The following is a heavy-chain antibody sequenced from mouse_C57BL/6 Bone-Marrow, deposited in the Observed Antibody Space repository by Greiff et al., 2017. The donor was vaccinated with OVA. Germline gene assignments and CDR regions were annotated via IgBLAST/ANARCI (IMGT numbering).Heavy chain of an antibody. Sequence: EVQLQESGPGLVKPSQSLSLTCSVTGYSITSGYYWNWIRQFPGNKLEWMGYISYDGSNNYNPSLKNRISITRDTSKNQFFLKLNSVTTEDTATYYCARLRIWGQGTSVTVSS. CDR2: ISYDGSN. CDR3: ARLRI. CDR1: GYSITSGYY. J-gene: IGHJ4*01. V-gene: IGHV3-6*01.